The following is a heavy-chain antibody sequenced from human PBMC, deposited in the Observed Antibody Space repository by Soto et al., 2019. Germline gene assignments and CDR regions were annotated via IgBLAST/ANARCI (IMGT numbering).Heavy chain of an antibody. CDR1: GGSISISSYY. Sequence: PSETLSLTCTVTGGSISISSYYWCWIRHPPGKGLEWIGSIYYSGSTYYNPSLKSRVTISVDTSKNQFSLKLSSVTAADTAVYYCASSLGSYRLYDYWGQGTLVTFAS. D-gene: IGHD3-16*02. V-gene: IGHV4-39*01. CDR3: ASSLGSYRLYDY. CDR2: IYYSGST. J-gene: IGHJ4*02.